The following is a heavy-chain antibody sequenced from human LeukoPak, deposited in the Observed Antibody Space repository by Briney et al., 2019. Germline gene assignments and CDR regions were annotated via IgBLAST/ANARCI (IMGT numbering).Heavy chain of an antibody. V-gene: IGHV4-38-2*02. J-gene: IGHJ5*02. CDR3: AGGLSDYAGDWFDP. CDR2: IYHSGST. Sequence: PSETLSLTCTVSGYSISSGYYWGWIRQPPGKGLEWIGSIYHSGSTYYNPSLKSRVTISVDTSKNQFSLKLSSVTAADTAVYYCAGGLSDYAGDWFDPWGQGTLVTVSS. D-gene: IGHD4/OR15-4a*01. CDR1: GYSISSGYY.